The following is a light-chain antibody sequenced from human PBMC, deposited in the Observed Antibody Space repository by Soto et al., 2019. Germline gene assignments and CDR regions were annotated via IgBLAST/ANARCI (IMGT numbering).Light chain of an antibody. CDR3: QQYGSSPKT. Sequence: IVLTQSPGTLSLSPGERATLSCRASRSVSTNYLAWYQQKPGQAPRLLIYGASSRATGIPDRFSGSGSGTDFTLTISRLEPEDFAVYYCQQYGSSPKTFGQGTKVDIK. CDR2: GAS. CDR1: RSVSTNY. V-gene: IGKV3-20*01. J-gene: IGKJ1*01.